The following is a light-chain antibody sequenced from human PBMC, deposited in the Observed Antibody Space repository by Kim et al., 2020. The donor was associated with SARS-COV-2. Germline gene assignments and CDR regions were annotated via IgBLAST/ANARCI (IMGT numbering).Light chain of an antibody. V-gene: IGKV3-20*01. CDR3: QQYGSSWT. CDR1: QSVYSNY. J-gene: IGKJ1*01. Sequence: EIVLTQSPGTLSLSPGERATLSCRASQSVYSNYLAWYLQKPGQAPTLLIYGASSRATGIPDRFSGSGSGTDFTLTINRLQPDDFAVYYCQQYGSSWTFGQGTKVDIK. CDR2: GAS.